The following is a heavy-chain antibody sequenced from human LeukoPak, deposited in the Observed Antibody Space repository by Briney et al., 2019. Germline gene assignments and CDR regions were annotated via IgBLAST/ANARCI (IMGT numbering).Heavy chain of an antibody. CDR3: ARDCSGGRCRSEDRLYGMDV. V-gene: IGHV3-33*01. Sequence: GRSLRLSCAASGFTFSSYGMHWVRQAPGKGLEWVAVIWYDGSNKYYADSVKGRSTISRDNSKNTLYLQMNSLRAEDTAVYYCARDCSGGRCRSEDRLYGMDVWGQGTTVTVSS. CDR2: IWYDGSNK. D-gene: IGHD2-15*01. J-gene: IGHJ6*02. CDR1: GFTFSSYG.